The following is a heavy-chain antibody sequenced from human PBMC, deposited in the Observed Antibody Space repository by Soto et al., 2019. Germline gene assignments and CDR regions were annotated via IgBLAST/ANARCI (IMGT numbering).Heavy chain of an antibody. V-gene: IGHV4-38-2*01. Sequence: SETLSLTCVVSGFGVRITYFCGWIRQPPGKGLEWIGSVHHDGNAYYPPSVLGRFTISIDTSKNKFSLKLSSVTAADTAVYYCPRVTYDYANDYWGQGTLVTVSS. J-gene: IGHJ4*02. CDR3: PRVTYDYANDY. CDR2: VHHDGNA. CDR1: GFGVRITYF. D-gene: IGHD3-16*01.